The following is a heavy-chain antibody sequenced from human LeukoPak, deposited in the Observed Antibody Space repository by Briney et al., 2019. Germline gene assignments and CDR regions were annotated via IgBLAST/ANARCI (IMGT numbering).Heavy chain of an antibody. D-gene: IGHD6-13*01. CDR2: IHYSGST. J-gene: IGHJ4*02. V-gene: IGHV4-59*12. Sequence: SETLSLTCTVSGGSITNYYWSWIRQPPGKGLEWIGYIHYSGSTKYKSSLKSRVTISVDTSKNQFSLKLSSVTAADTAVYYCARPYSSSWHFDYWGQGTLVTVSS. CDR3: ARPYSSSWHFDY. CDR1: GGSITNYY.